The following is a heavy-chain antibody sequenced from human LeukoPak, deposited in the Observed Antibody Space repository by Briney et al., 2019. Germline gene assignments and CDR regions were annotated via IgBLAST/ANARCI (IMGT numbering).Heavy chain of an antibody. CDR1: GGTFSSYA. D-gene: IGHD3-10*01. CDR3: ARGQKYYYGSGSSNLYNWFDP. CDR2: IIPIFGTA. Sequence: ASVTVSCTASGGTFSSYAISWVRQAPGQGLEWMGGIIPIFGTANYAQKFQGRVTITADESTSTAYMELSSLRSEDTAVYYCARGQKYYYGSGSSNLYNWFDPWGQGTLVTVSS. J-gene: IGHJ5*02. V-gene: IGHV1-69*01.